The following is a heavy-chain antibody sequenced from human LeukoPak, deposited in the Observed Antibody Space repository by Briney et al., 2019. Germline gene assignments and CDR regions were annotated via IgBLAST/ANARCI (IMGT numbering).Heavy chain of an antibody. CDR3: AQRAITMVRGVRDAFYI. CDR1: GFSLSTSGVG. Sequence: SGPTLVNPTQTLTPTCTFSGFSLSTSGVGVGWIRQPPGKALEWLALIYWDDDKRYTPSLKSRLTITKDTSKNQVVLTLTNMDPVATATDYCAQRAITMVRGVRDAFYIWGQGAMVTVSS. D-gene: IGHD3-10*01. V-gene: IGHV2-5*02. J-gene: IGHJ3*02. CDR2: IYWDDDK.